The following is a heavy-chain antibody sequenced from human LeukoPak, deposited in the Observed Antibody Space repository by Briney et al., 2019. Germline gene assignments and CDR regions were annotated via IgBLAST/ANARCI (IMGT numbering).Heavy chain of an antibody. Sequence: SETLSLTCTVSGGSLSSGADYWSWIRQHPGKGLEGFGYISYSGSTYYNPSLKTRLTISVDTSKNQFSLKLDSVTAADTALYYCARADMATVFDFWGRGTLVTVSS. J-gene: IGHJ4*02. CDR2: ISYSGST. CDR1: GGSLSSGADY. V-gene: IGHV4-31*03. D-gene: IGHD5-24*01. CDR3: ARADMATVFDF.